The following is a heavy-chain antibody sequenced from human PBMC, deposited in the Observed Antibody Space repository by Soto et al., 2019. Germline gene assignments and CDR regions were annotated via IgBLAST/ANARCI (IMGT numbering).Heavy chain of an antibody. D-gene: IGHD1-26*01. J-gene: IGHJ4*02. CDR2: IKQDGSEK. CDR1: GFTFSWYW. CDR3: ARVVGATNTLHN. V-gene: IGHV3-7*01. Sequence: EVPLVESGGGLVQPWGTLRLSCGDSGFTFSWYWMSWVRQAPGKGLEWVANIKQDGSEKPYVDSVKGRFTISRDNAKNSLYLQMSSLRAEDTAVYYCARVVGATNTLHNWGQGTLVTVSS.